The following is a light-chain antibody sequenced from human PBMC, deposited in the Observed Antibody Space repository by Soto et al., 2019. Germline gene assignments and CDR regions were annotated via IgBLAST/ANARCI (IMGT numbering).Light chain of an antibody. V-gene: IGKV1-39*01. CDR3: QQGYTSSIT. CDR1: QSIGKH. J-gene: IGKJ5*01. Sequence: DLQITQSPSSLAAYVKDGATITCRASQSIGKHLNWYQQKPGKAPKFLIYSVSSLQSGVPSRFSGSGSGTDFTLTINSLQPEDFATYYCQQGYTSSITFGQGTRLEIK. CDR2: SVS.